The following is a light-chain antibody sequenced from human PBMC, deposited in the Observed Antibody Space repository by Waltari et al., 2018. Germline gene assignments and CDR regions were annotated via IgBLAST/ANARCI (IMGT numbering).Light chain of an antibody. Sequence: DIQMTQSPSSLSASAGDRVTITCRASQGISTYLNWYQQKPGKAPKRLIYAASSLESGVPSRFSCSGSGTDFTLTISSLQPEDFATYYCLQYNSNPYSFGQGTKVEIK. CDR2: AAS. V-gene: IGKV1-17*01. CDR3: LQYNSNPYS. CDR1: QGISTY. J-gene: IGKJ2*03.